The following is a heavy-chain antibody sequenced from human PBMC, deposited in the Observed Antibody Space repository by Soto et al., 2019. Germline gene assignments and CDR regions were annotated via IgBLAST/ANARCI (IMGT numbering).Heavy chain of an antibody. CDR3: ARDVQGYDFWSGYPRDRPFDY. CDR2: ISSSSSYI. D-gene: IGHD3-3*01. V-gene: IGHV3-21*01. J-gene: IGHJ4*02. Sequence: PGGSLRLSCAGSGFTFSSYSMNWVRQAPGKGLEWVSSISSSSSYIYYADSVKGRFTISRDNAKNSLYLQMNSLRAEDTAVYYCARDVQGYDFWSGYPRDRPFDYWGQGPLVTVSS. CDR1: GFTFSSYS.